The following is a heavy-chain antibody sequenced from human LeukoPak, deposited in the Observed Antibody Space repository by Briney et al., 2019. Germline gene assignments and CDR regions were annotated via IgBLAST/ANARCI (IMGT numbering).Heavy chain of an antibody. D-gene: IGHD2-21*02. CDR3: ATTAREGEFDY. CDR2: IYSGGST. V-gene: IGHV3-53*01. Sequence: GRSLRLSCAASGFTVSSNYMSWVRQAPGKGLEWVSVIYSGGSTYYADSVKGRFTISRDNSKNTLYLQMNSLRAEDTAVYYCATTAREGEFDYWGQGTLVTVSS. J-gene: IGHJ4*02. CDR1: GFTVSSNY.